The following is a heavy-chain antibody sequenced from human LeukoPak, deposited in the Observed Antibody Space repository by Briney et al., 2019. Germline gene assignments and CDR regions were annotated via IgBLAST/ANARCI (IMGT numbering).Heavy chain of an antibody. CDR1: GDSITSGSYY. V-gene: IGHV4-61*02. Sequence: PSETLSLTCTVSGDSITSGSYYWSWIRQPARKGLEWIGRIFISGGTNYNPSLRSRVTMSLDTSKNQFSLKLYSVTAADTAVYYCARGGSTLHSAGGHDIEFYYYYYMDVWGKGTTVTISS. J-gene: IGHJ6*03. D-gene: IGHD3-9*01. CDR3: ARGGSTLHSAGGHDIEFYYYYYMDV. CDR2: IFISGGT.